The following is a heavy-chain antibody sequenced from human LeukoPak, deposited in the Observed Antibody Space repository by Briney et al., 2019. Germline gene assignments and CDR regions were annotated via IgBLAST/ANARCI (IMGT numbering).Heavy chain of an antibody. CDR1: GGSISSYY. CDR3: ARVRIAAAGTGWYYYGMDV. CDR2: IYYSGST. Sequence: PSETLSLTCTDSGGSISSYYWSWIRQPPGKGLEWLGYIYYSGSTNYNPSLKSRVTISVDTSKNQFSLKLSSVTAADTAVYYCARVRIAAAGTGWYYYGMDVWGQGTTVTVSS. V-gene: IGHV4-59*01. D-gene: IGHD6-13*01. J-gene: IGHJ6*02.